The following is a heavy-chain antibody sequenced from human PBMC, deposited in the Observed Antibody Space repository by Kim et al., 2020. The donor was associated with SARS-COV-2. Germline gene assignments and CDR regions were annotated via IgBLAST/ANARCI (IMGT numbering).Heavy chain of an antibody. J-gene: IGHJ4*02. D-gene: IGHD5-12*01. V-gene: IGHV3-7*01. Sequence: EVESVKGRFTISRDNTKNSLYLQMNSLRAEDTAVYYCARVGIVAGSFDYWGQGTLVTVSS. CDR3: ARVGIVAGSFDY.